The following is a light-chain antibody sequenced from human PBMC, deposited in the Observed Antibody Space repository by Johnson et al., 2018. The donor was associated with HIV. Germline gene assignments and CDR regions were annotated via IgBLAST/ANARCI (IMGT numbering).Light chain of an antibody. CDR2: DNT. J-gene: IGLJ1*01. V-gene: IGLV1-51*01. CDR3: GTWDNSLTAYV. Sequence: QSVLTQPPSVSAAPGQKVTISCSGNTSKIENNYVSWYQQFPERAPKLLIYDNTKRPSGIPDRFSGSKSDASATLAITGLQPGDAADYYCGTWDNSLTAYVFGTGTKVTV. CDR1: TSKIENNY.